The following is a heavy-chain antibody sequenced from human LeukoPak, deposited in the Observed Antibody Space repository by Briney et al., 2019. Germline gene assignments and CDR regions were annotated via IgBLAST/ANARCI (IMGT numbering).Heavy chain of an antibody. CDR2: MNPNSGNT. D-gene: IGHD5-12*01. CDR1: GYTFTSYD. CDR3: AKAGIVATMNADWFDP. J-gene: IGHJ5*02. Sequence: GASVKVSCKASGYTFTSYDINWVRQASGQGLEWMGGMNPNSGNTGYAQKFQGRVTMTRDTSISTAYMELSSLRSEDTAVYYCAKAGIVATMNADWFDPWGQGTLVTVSS. V-gene: IGHV1-8*01.